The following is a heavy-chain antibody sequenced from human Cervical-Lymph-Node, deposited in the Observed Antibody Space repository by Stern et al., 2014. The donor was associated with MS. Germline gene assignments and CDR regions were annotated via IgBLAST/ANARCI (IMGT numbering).Heavy chain of an antibody. V-gene: IGHV4-30-2*01. CDR1: GGSISSGGSS. D-gene: IGHD2-21*01. J-gene: IGHJ3*01. Sequence: QVHLVESGSGQAKPSQTLSLTCAVSGGSISSGGSSWNWIRQPPGKGLEWIGFIYHSGSTYYNPSLKGRVFISVDTSKNQFALNLRSVTAADTAVYYCARGGVIYTQDRNGFDVWGQGTMVTVSS. CDR3: ARGGVIYTQDRNGFDV. CDR2: IYHSGST.